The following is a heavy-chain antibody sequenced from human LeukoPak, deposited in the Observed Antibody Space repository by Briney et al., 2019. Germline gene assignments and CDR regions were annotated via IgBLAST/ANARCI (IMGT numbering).Heavy chain of an antibody. CDR3: ARHAPEVGTYYDILTGYGGYYFDY. J-gene: IGHJ4*02. D-gene: IGHD3-9*01. Sequence: PSETLSLTCTVSGGSISSSSYYWGWIRQPPGKGLEWIGSIYYSGSTYYNPSLKSRVTISVDTSKNQFSLKLSSVTAADTAVYYCARHAPEVGTYYDILTGYGGYYFDYWGQGTLVTVSS. V-gene: IGHV4-39*01. CDR2: IYYSGST. CDR1: GGSISSSSYY.